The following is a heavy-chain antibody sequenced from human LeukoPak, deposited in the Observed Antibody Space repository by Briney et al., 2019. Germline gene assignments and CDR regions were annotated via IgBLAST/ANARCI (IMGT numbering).Heavy chain of an antibody. J-gene: IGHJ5*02. CDR3: ARDNPSVSCWFDP. V-gene: IGHV4-39*07. Sequence: SETLSLTCTVSGGSISSSSYYWGWIRQPPGKGLEWIGSIYYSGSTYYNPSLKSRVTISVDTSKNQLSLKLSSVTAADTAVYYCARDNPSVSCWFDPWGQGTLVTVSS. CDR1: GGSISSSSYY. CDR2: IYYSGST. D-gene: IGHD2-2*01.